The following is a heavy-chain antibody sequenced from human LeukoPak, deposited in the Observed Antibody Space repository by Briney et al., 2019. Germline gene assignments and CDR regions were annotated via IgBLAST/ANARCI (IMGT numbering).Heavy chain of an antibody. Sequence: SVKVSCKASGGTFNSYAISWVRQAPGQGLEWMGGIMPLFGTGNYAQEFQGRVTFTTDESASTAYMEVSSLRSGDTAVYYCASGSLGDGYGVGDYYQYMDVWGKGTTVTVSS. CDR2: IMPLFGTG. CDR3: ASGSLGDGYGVGDYYQYMDV. D-gene: IGHD5-24*01. J-gene: IGHJ6*03. CDR1: GGTFNSYA. V-gene: IGHV1-69*05.